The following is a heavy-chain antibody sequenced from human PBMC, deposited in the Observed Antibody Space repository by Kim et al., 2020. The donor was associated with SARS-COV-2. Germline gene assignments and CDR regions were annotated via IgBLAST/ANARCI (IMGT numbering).Heavy chain of an antibody. D-gene: IGHD6-13*01. CDR1: GFTFSSYS. J-gene: IGHJ3*02. CDR2: ISSSSSTI. V-gene: IGHV3-48*04. CDR3: ARDEQQLVLWSTPNPGTFDI. Sequence: GGSLRLSCAASGFTFSSYSMNWVRQAPGKGLEWVSYISSSSSTIYYADSVKGRFTISRDNAKNSLYLQMNSLRAEDTAVYYCARDEQQLVLWSTPNPGTFDIWGQGTMVTVSS.